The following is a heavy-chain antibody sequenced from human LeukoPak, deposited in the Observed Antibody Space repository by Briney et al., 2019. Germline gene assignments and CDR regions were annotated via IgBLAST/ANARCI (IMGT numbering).Heavy chain of an antibody. V-gene: IGHV1-69*13. CDR2: IIPIFGTA. CDR3: ARGHYDFWKEGFDP. D-gene: IGHD3-3*01. J-gene: IGHJ5*02. Sequence: SVKVSCKASGGTFSSYAISWVRQAPGQGLEWMGGIIPIFGTANYAQKFQGRVTITADESTSTAYIELSSLRSEDTAVYYCARGHYDFWKEGFDPWGQGTLVTVSS. CDR1: GGTFSSYA.